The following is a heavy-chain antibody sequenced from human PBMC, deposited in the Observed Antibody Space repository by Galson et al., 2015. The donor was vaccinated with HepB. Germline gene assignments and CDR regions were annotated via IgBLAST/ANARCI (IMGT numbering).Heavy chain of an antibody. D-gene: IGHD4-23*01. J-gene: IGHJ4*02. CDR3: ARDVSHGNLDS. CDR1: GFTFSSYG. Sequence: SLRLSCAASGFTFSSYGMHWVRQSPGKGLEWLVAIWYDGSKKYYAESVKGRFTISRDDAKSTLFLQMNGLRAEDTAVYYCARDVSHGNLDSWGQGILVTVSS. CDR2: IWYDGSKK. V-gene: IGHV3-33*01.